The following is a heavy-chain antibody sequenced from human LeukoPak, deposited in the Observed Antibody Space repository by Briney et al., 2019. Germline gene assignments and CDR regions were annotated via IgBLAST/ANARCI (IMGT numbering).Heavy chain of an antibody. CDR2: IIPIFGTA. V-gene: IGHV1-69*13. J-gene: IGHJ5*02. CDR1: GGTFSGYA. Sequence: ASVKVSCKASGGTFSGYAISWVRQAPGQGLEWMGGIIPIFGTANYAQKFQGRVTITADESTSTAYMELSSLRSEDTAVYYCARDPGGCSGGSCYSYWFDPWGQGTLVTVSS. D-gene: IGHD2-15*01. CDR3: ARDPGGCSGGSCYSYWFDP.